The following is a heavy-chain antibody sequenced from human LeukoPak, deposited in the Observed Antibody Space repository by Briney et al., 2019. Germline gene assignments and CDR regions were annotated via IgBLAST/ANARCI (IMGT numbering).Heavy chain of an antibody. CDR1: GYTFTSYA. CDR2: INAGNGNT. V-gene: IGHV1-3*03. Sequence: ASVKVSCKASGYTFTSYAMHWVRQAPGQRLEWMGWINAGNGNTKYSQEFQGRVTITRDTSASTAYMELSSLRSEDMAVYYCARASSWTMISQFDYWGQGTLVTVSS. D-gene: IGHD3-22*01. CDR3: ARASSWTMISQFDY. J-gene: IGHJ4*02.